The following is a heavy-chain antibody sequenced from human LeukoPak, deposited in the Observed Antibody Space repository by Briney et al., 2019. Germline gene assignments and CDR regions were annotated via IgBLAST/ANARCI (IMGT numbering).Heavy chain of an antibody. Sequence: GRSLRLSCAASGFTFSSYGMHWVRQAPGKGLEWVAVISYDGSNKYYADSVKGRFTISRDNSKNTLYLQMNSLRAEDTAVYYCANAYCGGDCYPPHWYFDLWGRGTLVTVSS. V-gene: IGHV3-30*18. CDR1: GFTFSSYG. CDR2: ISYDGSNK. D-gene: IGHD2-21*02. CDR3: ANAYCGGDCYPPHWYFDL. J-gene: IGHJ2*01.